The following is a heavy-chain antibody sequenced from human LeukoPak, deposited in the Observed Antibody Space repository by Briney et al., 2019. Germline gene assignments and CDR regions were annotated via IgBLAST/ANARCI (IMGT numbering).Heavy chain of an antibody. D-gene: IGHD3-22*01. J-gene: IGHJ3*02. V-gene: IGHV3-30*02. CDR1: GFTFSSYG. CDR2: IRYDGSNK. Sequence: GGSLRLSCAASGFTFSSYGMHWVRQAPGKGLEWVAFIRYDGSNKYSADSVKGRFTISRDNSKNTLYLQMNSLRAEDTAVYYCARRSGYLPFDAFDIGGQGTMVTVSS. CDR3: ARRSGYLPFDAFDI.